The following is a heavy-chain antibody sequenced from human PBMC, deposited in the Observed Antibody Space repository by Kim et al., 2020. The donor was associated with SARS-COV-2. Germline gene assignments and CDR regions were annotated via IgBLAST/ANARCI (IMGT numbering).Heavy chain of an antibody. J-gene: IGHJ2*01. CDR1: GGSFSGYY. V-gene: IGHV4-34*01. CDR2: INHSGST. Sequence: SETLSLTCAVYGGSFSGYYWSWIRQPPGKGLEWIGEINHSGSTNYNPSLKSRVTISVDTSKNQFSLKLSSVTAADTAVYYCARRIAVADWYFDLWGRGTLVTVSS. CDR3: ARRIAVADWYFDL. D-gene: IGHD6-19*01.